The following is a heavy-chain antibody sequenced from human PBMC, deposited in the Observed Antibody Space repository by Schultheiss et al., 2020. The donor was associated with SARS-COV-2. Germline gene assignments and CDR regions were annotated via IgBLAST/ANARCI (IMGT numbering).Heavy chain of an antibody. CDR3: ARDRRITFGGAILNDY. CDR1: GFTFSNYA. CDR2: ISWNSGSI. V-gene: IGHV3-9*01. D-gene: IGHD3-16*01. Sequence: GGSLRLSCAASGFTFSNYAMTWVRQAPGKGLEWVSGISWNSGSIGYADSVKGRFTISRDNAKNSLYLQMNSLRAEDTAVYYCARDRRITFGGAILNDYWGQGTLVTVSS. J-gene: IGHJ4*02.